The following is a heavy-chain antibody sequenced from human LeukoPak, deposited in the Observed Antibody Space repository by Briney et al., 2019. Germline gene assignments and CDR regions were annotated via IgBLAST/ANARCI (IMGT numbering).Heavy chain of an antibody. CDR1: GFSFNSYA. CDR3: AKGGDELVD. Sequence: GGSLRLSRAASGFSFNSYAMSWVRQAPGKGLECVSGISGSGGSTYYTDSVKGRFTISRDNSKNTLYLQMNSLRAEDTAVYYCAKGGDELVDWGQGTLVTVSS. V-gene: IGHV3-23*01. CDR2: ISGSGGST. J-gene: IGHJ4*02. D-gene: IGHD2-21*01.